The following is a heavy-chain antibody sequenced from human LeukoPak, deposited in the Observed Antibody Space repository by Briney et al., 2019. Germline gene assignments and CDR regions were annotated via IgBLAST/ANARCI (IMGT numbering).Heavy chain of an antibody. J-gene: IGHJ4*02. V-gene: IGHV3-48*03. Sequence: GGSLRLSCAASEFTFSSYEMNWVRQAPGKGLEWVSYISSSGITIYYADSVKGRFTTSRDNAKNSLYLQMNSLRAEDTAVYYCATGDDYRTFDYWGQGTLVTVSS. D-gene: IGHD5-24*01. CDR3: ATGDDYRTFDY. CDR1: EFTFSSYE. CDR2: ISSSGITI.